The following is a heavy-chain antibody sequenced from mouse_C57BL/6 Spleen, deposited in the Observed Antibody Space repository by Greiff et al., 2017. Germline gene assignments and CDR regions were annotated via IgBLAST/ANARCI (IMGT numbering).Heavy chain of an antibody. CDR2: INPGNGGT. CDR1: GYTFTSYW. Sequence: VQLQQPGTELVKPGASVKLSCKASGYTFTSYWMHWVKQRPGQGLEWIGNINPGNGGTNYNEKFKSKATLTVDTSSSTAYMQLSSLTSEDSAVYYCGTEGPYYGSSYGYVDYWGQGTTLTVSS. D-gene: IGHD1-1*01. J-gene: IGHJ2*01. V-gene: IGHV1-53*01. CDR3: GTEGPYYGSSYGYVDY.